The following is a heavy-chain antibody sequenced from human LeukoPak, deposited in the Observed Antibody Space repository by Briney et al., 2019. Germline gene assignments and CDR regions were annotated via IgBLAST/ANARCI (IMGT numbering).Heavy chain of an antibody. CDR2: ISKSGDTI. J-gene: IGHJ4*02. CDR1: GFIFSDHY. CDR3: ARDGEFTNHIDH. V-gene: IGHV3-11*04. Sequence: PGGSLRLSYAASGFIFSDHYMYWIRQAPGKGLEWLSYISKSGDTIYYADSVKGRFTISRDNSKNSLYVQMTSLRVEDTAIYYCARDGEFTNHIDHWGQGTLITVSS. D-gene: IGHD1-14*01.